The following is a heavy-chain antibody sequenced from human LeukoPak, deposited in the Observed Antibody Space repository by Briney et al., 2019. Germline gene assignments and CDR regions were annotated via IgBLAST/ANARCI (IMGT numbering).Heavy chain of an antibody. CDR1: GFTFSDYY. Sequence: PGGSLRLSCAASGFTFSDYYMSWIRQAPGKGLEWVSYISSSSSYTNYADSVKGRFTISRDNAKNSLYLQMNSLRAEDTAVYYCARALDPTYYDILTGYYMSTPNLFDPWGQGTLVTVSS. V-gene: IGHV3-11*05. CDR2: ISSSSSYT. D-gene: IGHD3-9*01. CDR3: ARALDPTYYDILTGYYMSTPNLFDP. J-gene: IGHJ5*02.